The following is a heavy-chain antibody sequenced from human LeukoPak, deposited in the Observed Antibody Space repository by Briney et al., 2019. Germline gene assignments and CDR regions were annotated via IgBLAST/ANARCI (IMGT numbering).Heavy chain of an antibody. V-gene: IGHV4-4*07. CDR2: IYTNGNT. J-gene: IGHJ6*02. CDR1: GGSISSYY. Sequence: SETLSLTCTVSGGSISSYYWSWIRQPAGKGLEWIGRIYTNGNTNDNPSLKSRVTMSVDTSKNQFSLKLSSVTAADTAVYYCARGNGDYYYYYGMDAWGQGTTVTVSS. D-gene: IGHD4-17*01. CDR3: ARGNGDYYYYYGMDA.